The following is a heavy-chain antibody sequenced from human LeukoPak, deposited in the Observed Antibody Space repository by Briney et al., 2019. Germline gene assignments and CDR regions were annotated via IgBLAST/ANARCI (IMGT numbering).Heavy chain of an antibody. V-gene: IGHV1-18*01. J-gene: IGHJ4*02. D-gene: IGHD1-26*01. CDR1: GYIFPRYG. CDR2: ISPYNGET. Sequence: SVKVPCKGSGYIFPRYGLAWVRQAPGQGLEWMGWISPYNGETKYAQNFQDRLTLTTDTSTSTAYMDLRSLRSDDTAVYYCVRDNLPVGSPENYFDSWGQGNLVTVSS. CDR3: VRDNLPVGSPENYFDS.